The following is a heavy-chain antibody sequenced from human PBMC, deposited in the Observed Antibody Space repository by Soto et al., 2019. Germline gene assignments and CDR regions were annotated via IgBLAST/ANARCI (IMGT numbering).Heavy chain of an antibody. CDR3: ARSYAGNYYGMDV. J-gene: IGHJ6*02. V-gene: IGHV5-51*01. CDR2: IYPGDSDP. Sequence: GESLKISCKGSGYSFTSYWIGWVRQMPGKGLEWMGIIYPGDSDPRYSPSFQGQVTISADKSISTAYLQWGSLKASDTAMYYCARSYAGNYYGMDVWGQGTTVTVSS. CDR1: GYSFTSYW. D-gene: IGHD2-2*01.